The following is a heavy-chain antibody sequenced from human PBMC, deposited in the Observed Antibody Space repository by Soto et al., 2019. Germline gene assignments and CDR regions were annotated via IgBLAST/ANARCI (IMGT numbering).Heavy chain of an antibody. CDR2: ISWNSGSI. V-gene: IGHV3-9*01. CDR1: VFTFDDYA. J-gene: IGHJ4*02. D-gene: IGHD3-22*01. Sequence: PGWSLRLSCAASVFTFDDYAMHWVRQAPGKGLEWVSGISWNSGSIGYADSVKGRFTISRDNAKNSLYLQMNSLRAEDTALYYCAKVRSPNYYDSSGYFDYWGQGTLVTVSS. CDR3: AKVRSPNYYDSSGYFDY.